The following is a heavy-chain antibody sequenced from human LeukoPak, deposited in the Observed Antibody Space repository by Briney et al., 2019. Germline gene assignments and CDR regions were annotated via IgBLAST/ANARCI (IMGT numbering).Heavy chain of an antibody. CDR2: INAGNGNT. CDR1: GYTFTSYA. J-gene: IGHJ4*02. Sequence: ASVKVSCKASGYTFTSYAMHWVRQAPGQRLEWMGWINAGNGNTKYSQKFQGRVTITRDTSASTAYMELSSLRSEATAVYYCARGRDSSGYSHFDYWGQGTLVTVSS. V-gene: IGHV1-3*01. D-gene: IGHD3-22*01. CDR3: ARGRDSSGYSHFDY.